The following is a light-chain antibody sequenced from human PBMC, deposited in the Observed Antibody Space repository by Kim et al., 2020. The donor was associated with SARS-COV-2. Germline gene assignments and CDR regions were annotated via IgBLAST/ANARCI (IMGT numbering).Light chain of an antibody. V-gene: IGKV1-5*03. CDR3: QQYNTWYT. J-gene: IGKJ2*01. Sequence: LSTTVGARVTISFRARQGVSYWLAWDQEKTGKAPKVLVYGTSKLKSGVPLRVSGSGFGTEFTLPNSSLQPDDFATYYCQQYNTWYTFGQGTKLEI. CDR1: QGVSYW. CDR2: GTS.